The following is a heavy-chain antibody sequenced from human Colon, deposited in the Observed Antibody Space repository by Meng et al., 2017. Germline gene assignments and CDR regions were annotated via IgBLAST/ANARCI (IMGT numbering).Heavy chain of an antibody. Sequence: VRRVGSGGGLVKPGGSLRLSGAASGFTFRSYGMNWVRQAPGKGLEWVSSISSSSSYIYYADSVRGRFTISRDNAKNSLYLQMNSLRAEDTAVYYCARDVFQQRTAGYWGQGTLVTVSS. V-gene: IGHV3-21*01. CDR1: GFTFRSYG. D-gene: IGHD6-25*01. J-gene: IGHJ4*02. CDR3: ARDVFQQRTAGY. CDR2: ISSSSSYI.